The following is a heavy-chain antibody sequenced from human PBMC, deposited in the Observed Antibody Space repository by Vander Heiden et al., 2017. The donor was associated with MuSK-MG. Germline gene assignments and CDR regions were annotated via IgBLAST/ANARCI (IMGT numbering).Heavy chain of an antibody. V-gene: IGHV1-69*06. J-gene: IGHJ3*02. Sequence: QVQLVQSGAEVKKPGSSVKVSCKASGGTFSSYAISRVRQAPGQGLEWMGGIIPIFGTANYEKKFQGRVTINADKSTSTAYMGLRSLRSEETPVYYCARAVAGWGIYYSQDAFDIWVQGPMVTVYS. CDR3: ARAVAGWGIYYSQDAFDI. CDR1: GGTFSSYA. CDR2: IIPIFGTA. D-gene: IGHD3-10*01.